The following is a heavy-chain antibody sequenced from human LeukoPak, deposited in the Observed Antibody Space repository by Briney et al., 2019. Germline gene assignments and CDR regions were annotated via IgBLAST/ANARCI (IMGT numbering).Heavy chain of an antibody. CDR3: AKRGPGYDKSTYPPHYFDY. J-gene: IGHJ4*02. CDR2: ISGSGGST. D-gene: IGHD3-22*01. V-gene: IGHV3-23*01. Sequence: GGSLRLSCAASGFSFSSYAMSWVRQAPGKGLEWASGISGSGGSTYYADSVKGRFTISRDNSKNTLYLQMNSLRAEDTAVYYCAKRGPGYDKSTYPPHYFDYWGQGTLVTVSS. CDR1: GFSFSSYA.